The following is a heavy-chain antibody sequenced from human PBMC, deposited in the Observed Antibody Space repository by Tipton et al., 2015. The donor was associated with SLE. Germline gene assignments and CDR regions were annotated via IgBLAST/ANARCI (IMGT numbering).Heavy chain of an antibody. CDR2: IYYSGST. J-gene: IGHJ2*01. D-gene: IGHD6-6*01. Sequence: TLSLTCTVSGGSISSYYWSWIRQPPGKGLEWIGYIYYSGSTNYNPSLKSRVTISVDTSKNQFPLKLSSVTAADTAVYYCARDPAPYSSPSEYFDLWGRGTLVTVSS. CDR3: ARDPAPYSSPSEYFDL. V-gene: IGHV4-59*01. CDR1: GGSISSYY.